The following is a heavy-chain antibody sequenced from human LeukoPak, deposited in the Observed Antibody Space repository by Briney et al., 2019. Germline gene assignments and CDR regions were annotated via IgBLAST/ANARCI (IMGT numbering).Heavy chain of an antibody. D-gene: IGHD3-10*01. CDR1: GGSISSGGYY. J-gene: IGHJ5*02. Sequence: SQTLSLTCTVSGGSISSGGYYWSWTRQHPGKGLEWIGYIYYSGSTYYNPSLKSRVTISVDTSKNQFSLKLSSVTAADTAVYYCARSNYYGSGSFDPWGQGTLVTVSS. CDR2: IYYSGST. V-gene: IGHV4-31*03. CDR3: ARSNYYGSGSFDP.